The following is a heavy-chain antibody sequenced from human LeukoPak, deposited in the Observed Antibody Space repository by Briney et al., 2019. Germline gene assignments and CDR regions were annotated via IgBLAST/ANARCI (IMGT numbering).Heavy chain of an antibody. CDR3: AKDERNWNYNLASQTYD. V-gene: IGHV3-11*01. CDR2: ISITGGTI. D-gene: IGHD1-7*01. Sequence: GGSLRLSCAASGFTFSDYYMTWIRQAPGKGLEWVSYISITGGTIYYADSVKGRFTISRDNAKNSLFLQMSSLRAEDTAVYYCAKDERNWNYNLASQTYDWGQGTLVTVSS. J-gene: IGHJ4*02. CDR1: GFTFSDYY.